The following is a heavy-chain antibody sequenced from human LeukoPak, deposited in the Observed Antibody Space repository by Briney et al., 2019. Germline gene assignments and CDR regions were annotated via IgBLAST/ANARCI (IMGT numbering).Heavy chain of an antibody. J-gene: IGHJ4*02. CDR2: INPNSGGT. CDR1: GYTFTGYY. CDR3: ARGGRNYYGSGSYDY. Sequence: ASVKVSCKASGYTFTGYYMHWVRQAPRQGLEWMGWINPNSGGTNYAQKFQGRVTMTRDTSISTAYMELSRLRSDDTAVYYCARGGRNYYGSGSYDYWGQGTLVTVSS. V-gene: IGHV1-2*02. D-gene: IGHD3-10*01.